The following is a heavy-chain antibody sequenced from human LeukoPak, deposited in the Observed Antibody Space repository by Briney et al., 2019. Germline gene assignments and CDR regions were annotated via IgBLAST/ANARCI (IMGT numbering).Heavy chain of an antibody. CDR3: ASWYSSGWYFDY. J-gene: IGHJ4*02. CDR1: GGSLSDYY. Sequence: SETLSLTCAVSGGSLSDYYWSWIRQPPGKGLEWIGSIYYSGSTYYNPSLKSRVTISVDTSKNQFSLKLSSVTAADTAVYYCASWYSSGWYFDYWGQGTLVTVSS. CDR2: IYYSGST. D-gene: IGHD6-19*01. V-gene: IGHV4-39*01.